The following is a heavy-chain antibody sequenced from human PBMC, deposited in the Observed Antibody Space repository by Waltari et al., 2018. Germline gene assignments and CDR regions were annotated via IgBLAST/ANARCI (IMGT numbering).Heavy chain of an antibody. CDR3: ANNPYCAPARCLREWDY. D-gene: IGHD3-3*01. CDR2: LNYDGSFS. J-gene: IGHJ4*02. CDR1: HFIPITLG. Sequence: QVSLVASGGGVVQPGGSLSFTCRAAHFIPITLGIPWARQSPGKGLESVAFLNYDGSFSLYADSVRGRFTISRDSSKNTLYLEMTNLRTEDTAIYYCANNPYCAPARCLREWDYWGLGTPVYVSS. V-gene: IGHV3-30*02.